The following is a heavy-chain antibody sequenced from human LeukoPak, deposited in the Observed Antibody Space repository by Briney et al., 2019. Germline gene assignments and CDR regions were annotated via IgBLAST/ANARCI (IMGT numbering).Heavy chain of an antibody. V-gene: IGHV3-15*01. CDR1: GFTFKNAW. CDR3: TTAPASLDY. Sequence: GGSLRLSCATSGFTFKNAWMSWIRQAPGKGLEWVGRTKSKHDGGTTDFAAPVKGRFSISRDDSENTLYLQMNSLISDDTAVYYCTTAPASLDYWGQGTLVTVSS. CDR2: TKSKHDGGTT. J-gene: IGHJ4*02.